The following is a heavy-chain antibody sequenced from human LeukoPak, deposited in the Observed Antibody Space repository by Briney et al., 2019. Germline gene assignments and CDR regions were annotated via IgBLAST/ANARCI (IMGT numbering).Heavy chain of an antibody. CDR2: IIPIFGTA. CDR3: ASGREYSSSSLSYYYMDV. D-gene: IGHD6-6*01. J-gene: IGHJ6*03. Sequence: SVKVSFKASGGTFSSYAISWVRQAPGQGLEWMGGIIPIFGTANYAQRFQGRVTITTDESTSTAYMELSSLRSEDTAVYYCASGREYSSSSLSYYYMDVWGKGTTVTVSS. V-gene: IGHV1-69*05. CDR1: GGTFSSYA.